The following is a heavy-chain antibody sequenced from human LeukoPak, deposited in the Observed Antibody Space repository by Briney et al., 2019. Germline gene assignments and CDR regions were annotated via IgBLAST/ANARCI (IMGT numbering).Heavy chain of an antibody. J-gene: IGHJ6*02. CDR1: GGSISSGGYY. CDR3: ARVAVYGMDV. CDR2: IYYSGST. Sequence: TLSLTCTVSGGSISSGGYYWSWIRQHPGKGLEWIGYIYYSGSTYYNTSLKSRVTISVDTSKNQFSLKLSSVTAADTAVYYCARVAVYGMDVWGQGTTVTVSS. D-gene: IGHD6-19*01. V-gene: IGHV4-31*03.